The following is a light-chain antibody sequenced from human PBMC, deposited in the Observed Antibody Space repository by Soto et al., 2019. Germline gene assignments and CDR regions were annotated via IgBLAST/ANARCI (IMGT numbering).Light chain of an antibody. Sequence: DIQMTQSPSSLSSSVGDRITITCRPSQSIASFLNWYQQKPGKAPRLLIYSATNLYSGVPSRFSGSDAVTDFTLTISSLQPEDFAVYFCQQYGSSPITFGQGTRLEIK. CDR1: QSIASF. J-gene: IGKJ5*01. CDR3: QQYGSSPIT. CDR2: SAT. V-gene: IGKV1-39*01.